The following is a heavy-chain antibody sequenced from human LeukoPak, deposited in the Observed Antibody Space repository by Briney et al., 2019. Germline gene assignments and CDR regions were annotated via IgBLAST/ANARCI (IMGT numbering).Heavy chain of an antibody. J-gene: IGHJ3*02. V-gene: IGHV1-2*02. CDR3: AKSYYYDFLDAFDI. D-gene: IGHD3-22*01. CDR1: GYXFTGYY. Sequence: ASVTVSCTASGYXFTGYYIHWVRQAPGQGLEWMGWINPNSGGTNYAQKFQGRVTMTRVTSISTAYMELSRLRSDDTAVYYCAKSYYYDFLDAFDIWGQGTMVTVSS. CDR2: INPNSGGT.